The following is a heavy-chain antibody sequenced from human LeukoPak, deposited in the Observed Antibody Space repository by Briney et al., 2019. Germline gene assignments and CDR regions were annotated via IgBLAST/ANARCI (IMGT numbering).Heavy chain of an antibody. V-gene: IGHV3-30*18. Sequence: GGSLRLSCAASGFTFSNYAMHWVRQAPGKGLEWVAGILYDGSNKYHADSVKGRFTISRDNSKNTLYLQMDSLRPEDTALYYRAKGHKGGSGSYYYFDYWGQGTLVTVSS. J-gene: IGHJ4*02. CDR1: GFTFSNYA. CDR2: ILYDGSNK. D-gene: IGHD3-10*01. CDR3: AKGHKGGSGSYYYFDY.